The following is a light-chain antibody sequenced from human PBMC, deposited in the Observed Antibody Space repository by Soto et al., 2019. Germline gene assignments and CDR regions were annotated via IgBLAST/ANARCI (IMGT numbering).Light chain of an antibody. CDR3: SSYTSSSTLV. V-gene: IGLV2-14*01. J-gene: IGLJ2*01. CDR2: EVS. CDR1: ISDVGGYNY. Sequence: QSALTQPASVSGSPGQSITISCTGSISDVGGYNYVSWYQQHPGKAPKLMIYEVSNRPSGISNRFSGSKSGNTASLTLSGLQAEDEADYYCSSYTSSSTLVFGVGTKVTVL.